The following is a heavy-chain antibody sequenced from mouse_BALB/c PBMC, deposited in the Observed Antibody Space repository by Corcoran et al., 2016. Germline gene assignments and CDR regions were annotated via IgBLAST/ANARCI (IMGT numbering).Heavy chain of an antibody. D-gene: IGHD2-1*01. CDR2: IYPYNDST. V-gene: IGHV1S136*01. CDR3: AREVPGGNPFDY. J-gene: IGHJ2*01. CDR1: GYTFTSYV. Sequence: EVQLQQSGPELVKPGASVKMSCKASGYTFTSYVMHWVKQKPGQGLEWIGYIYPYNDSTKYNEKFKGKATLTSDKSSSAAYMEFSSLTSEDSAVYYCAREVPGGNPFDYWGQGTTLTVSS.